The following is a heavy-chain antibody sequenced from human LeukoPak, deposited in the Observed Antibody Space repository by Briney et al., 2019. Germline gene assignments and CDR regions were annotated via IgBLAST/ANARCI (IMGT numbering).Heavy chain of an antibody. CDR2: IYYSGST. J-gene: IGHJ5*02. CDR3: ASSLLYGSGSYILGWFDP. D-gene: IGHD3-10*01. Sequence: KASETLSLTCTVSGGSISSSSYYWGWIRQPPGKGLEWIGSIYYSGSTYYNPSLKSRVTISVDTSKNQFSLKLSSVTAADTAVYYCASSLLYGSGSYILGWFDPWGQGTLVTVSS. CDR1: GGSISSSSYY. V-gene: IGHV4-39*07.